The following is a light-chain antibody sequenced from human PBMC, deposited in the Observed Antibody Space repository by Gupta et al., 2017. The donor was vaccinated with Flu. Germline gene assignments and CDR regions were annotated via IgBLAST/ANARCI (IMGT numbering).Light chain of an antibody. J-gene: IGLJ1*01. CDR3: GSCTNSDTYV. CDR2: EAT. Sequence: SITISCTGTSSDVGSYDSVFWYLQHPGKAPKRLIYEATKRPSGVSNRFSGSESGNTASLTISGRQAEDEADFYCGSCTNSDTYVFGKGTKVTVL. V-gene: IGLV2-14*01. CDR1: SSDVGSYDS.